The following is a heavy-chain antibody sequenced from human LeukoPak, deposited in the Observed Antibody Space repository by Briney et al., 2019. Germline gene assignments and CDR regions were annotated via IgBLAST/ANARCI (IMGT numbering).Heavy chain of an antibody. V-gene: IGHV3-9*01. Sequence: GGSLRLSCAASGFTFDDYAMHWDRQAPGKGLEWVSGIGWNSVNIDYADSVKGRFTISRDNAKNSLYLQTNSLRAEDTALYYCANSRGFCSSTSCSSPFDYWGQGTLVTVSS. D-gene: IGHD2-2*01. J-gene: IGHJ4*02. CDR2: IGWNSVNI. CDR3: ANSRGFCSSTSCSSPFDY. CDR1: GFTFDDYA.